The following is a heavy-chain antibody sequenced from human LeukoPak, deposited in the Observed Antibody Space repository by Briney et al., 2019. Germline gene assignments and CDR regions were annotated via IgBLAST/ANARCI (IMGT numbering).Heavy chain of an antibody. CDR3: ARQSYYYESGGYYFDY. V-gene: IGHV4-39*01. J-gene: IGHJ4*02. CDR1: GGSISSSSHF. CDR2: VGYRGTT. Sequence: SETLSLTCTVSGGSISSSSHFWGWIRQPPGMGPEWIANVGYRGTTFYNPSLKSRVTISVDTSKNQVSLKLSSVTAADMAVYYCARQSYYYESGGYYFDYWGQGTLVTVSS. D-gene: IGHD3-22*01.